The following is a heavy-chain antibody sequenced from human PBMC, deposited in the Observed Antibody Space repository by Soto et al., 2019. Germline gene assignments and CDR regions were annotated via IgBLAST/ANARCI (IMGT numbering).Heavy chain of an antibody. CDR1: GFTFSSYA. V-gene: IGHV3-30-3*01. J-gene: IGHJ4*02. CDR2: ISYDGSNK. Sequence: QVQLVESGGGVVQPGRSLRLSCAASGFTFSSYAMHWVRQAPGKGLEWVAVISYDGSNKYYADSVKGRFTISRDNSKNTLYLQMNSLRAEDTAVYYCARDGFVDTAMVPYYFDYWGQGTLVTVSS. CDR3: ARDGFVDTAMVPYYFDY. D-gene: IGHD5-18*01.